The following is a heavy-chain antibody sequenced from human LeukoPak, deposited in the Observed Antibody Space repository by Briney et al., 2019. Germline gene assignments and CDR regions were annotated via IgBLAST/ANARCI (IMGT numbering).Heavy chain of an antibody. J-gene: IGHJ4*02. CDR1: GGSISSYY. V-gene: IGHV4-59*12. CDR3: ARKGVELDY. Sequence: PSETLSLTCTVSGGSISSYYWSWIRQPPGKGLEWIGNIFHSGSTNYNPSLKSRVTISVDTSKNQFSLKLSSVTAADTAVYYCARKGVELDYWGQGILVTVSS. D-gene: IGHD1-1*01. CDR2: IFHSGST.